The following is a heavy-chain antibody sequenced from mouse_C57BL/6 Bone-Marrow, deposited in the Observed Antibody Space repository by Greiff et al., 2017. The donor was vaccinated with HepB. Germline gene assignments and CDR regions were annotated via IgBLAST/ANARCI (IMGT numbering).Heavy chain of an antibody. CDR1: GYTFTSYW. J-gene: IGHJ4*01. D-gene: IGHD1-2*01. V-gene: IGHV1-55*01. CDR3: ARSTAAMDY. Sequence: QVQLQQPGAELVKPGASVKMFCKASGYTFTSYWITWVKQRPGQGLEWIGDIYPGSGGTNYNEKFKSKATLTVDTSSSTAYMQLSSLTSEDSAVYYYARSTAAMDYWGQGTSVTVSS. CDR2: IYPGSGGT.